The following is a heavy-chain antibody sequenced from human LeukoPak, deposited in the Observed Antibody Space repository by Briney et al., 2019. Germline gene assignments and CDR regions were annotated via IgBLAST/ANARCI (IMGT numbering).Heavy chain of an antibody. Sequence: GGSLRLSCAASGFTFSSYAMSWVRQAPGKGLVWVSRISSDGSSTSYADSVKGRFTISRDNAKNTLYLQMNSLRAEDTAVYYCAIALPPSINTPWKWGQGTLVTVSS. CDR2: ISSDGSST. J-gene: IGHJ4*02. V-gene: IGHV3-74*01. CDR3: AIALPPSINTPWK. CDR1: GFTFSSYA. D-gene: IGHD3-3*02.